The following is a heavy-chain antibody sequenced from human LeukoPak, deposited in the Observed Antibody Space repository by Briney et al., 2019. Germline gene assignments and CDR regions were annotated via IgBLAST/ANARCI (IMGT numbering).Heavy chain of an antibody. CDR2: ISWNSGSI. J-gene: IGHJ3*02. CDR3: ARTGARLPGGAFDI. V-gene: IGHV3-9*01. CDR1: GFSFDDYA. D-gene: IGHD5-18*01. Sequence: GGSLRLSCAASGFSFDDYAMHWVRQAPGKGLEWVSGISWNSGSIGYADSVKGRFTISRDNAKNSLYLQMNSLRAEDTALYYCARTGARLPGGAFDIWGQGTVVTVSS.